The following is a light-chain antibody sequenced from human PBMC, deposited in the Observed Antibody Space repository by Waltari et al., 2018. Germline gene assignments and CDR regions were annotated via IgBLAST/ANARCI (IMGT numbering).Light chain of an antibody. Sequence: SFELTQPPSVSVSPGQTATITCSGDVLPKQYVYWYQQKPGQAPVLVMYKDTERPSGIPERVSGSTSGTGTTVTLTIGGGQAEDEADYYCQSIDVDALTFGGGTKLTVL. V-gene: IGLV3-25*03. CDR3: QSIDVDALT. J-gene: IGLJ2*01. CDR2: KDT. CDR1: VLPKQY.